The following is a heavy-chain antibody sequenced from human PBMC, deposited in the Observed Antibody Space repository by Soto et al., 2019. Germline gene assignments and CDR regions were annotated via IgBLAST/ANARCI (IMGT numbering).Heavy chain of an antibody. CDR2: IYSGGST. V-gene: IGHV3-53*01. Sequence: PGGSLRLSCAASGFTVSSNYMSWVRQAPGKGLEWVSVIYSGGSTYYADSVKGRFTISRDNSKNTLYLQMNSLRAEDTAVYYCSGYYDSSGPPTDYYYYGMDVWGQGTTVTVSS. J-gene: IGHJ6*02. CDR1: GFTVSSNY. D-gene: IGHD3-22*01. CDR3: SGYYDSSGPPTDYYYYGMDV.